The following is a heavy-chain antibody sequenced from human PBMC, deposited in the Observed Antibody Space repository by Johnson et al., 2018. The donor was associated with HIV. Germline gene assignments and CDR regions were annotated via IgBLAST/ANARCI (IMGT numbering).Heavy chain of an antibody. Sequence: QVQLVESGGGVVQPGTSLRLSCAASGFTFRAYGMHWVRQAPGKGLEWLTLMSYDGSKKYYADSVKGRFTISRDNSKNTLYLQMNSLKTEDTAVYYCAREPEGCAFDIWGQGTMVTVSS. CDR2: MSYDGSKK. CDR1: GFTFRAYG. V-gene: IGHV3-30*03. J-gene: IGHJ3*02. CDR3: AREPEGCAFDI. D-gene: IGHD2-15*01.